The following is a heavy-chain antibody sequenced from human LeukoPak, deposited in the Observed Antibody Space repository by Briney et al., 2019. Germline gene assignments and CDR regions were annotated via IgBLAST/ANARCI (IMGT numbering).Heavy chain of an antibody. J-gene: IGHJ3*02. CDR2: ISYDGSNK. V-gene: IGHV3-30*18. CDR1: GFTFSSHG. CDR3: AKASMIVVAPNDAFDI. D-gene: IGHD3-22*01. Sequence: GGSLRLFCAASGFTFSSHGMHWVRQAPGKGLEWLAVISYDGSNKYYADSVKGRFTISRDDSKNTLYLQMNSLRAEDTAVYYCAKASMIVVAPNDAFDIWGQGTMVTVSS.